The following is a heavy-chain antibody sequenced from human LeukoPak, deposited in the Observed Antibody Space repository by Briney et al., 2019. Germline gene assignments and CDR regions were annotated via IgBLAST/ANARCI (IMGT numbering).Heavy chain of an antibody. D-gene: IGHD3-10*01. CDR3: AKDVTGYYNSGSWFDP. CDR2: ITSSGDNT. V-gene: IGHV3-23*01. CDR1: GFTFSNYA. Sequence: PGGSLRLSCAASGFTFSNYAMNWVRQAPGKGLEWVSAITSSGDNTYYADSVKGRFTISRDKSKNTLYLQMSSLRAEDTALYYCAKDVTGYYNSGSWFDPWGQGTLVTVSS. J-gene: IGHJ5*02.